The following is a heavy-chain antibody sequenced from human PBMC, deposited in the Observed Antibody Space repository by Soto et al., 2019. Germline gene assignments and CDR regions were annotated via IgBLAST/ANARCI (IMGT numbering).Heavy chain of an antibody. V-gene: IGHV1-3*05. CDR2: INAGNGNT. J-gene: IGHJ4*02. Sequence: QVQLVQSGAEEKKPGSSVKVSCKASGYTFTNYAMHWVRQAPGQRHEWMGRINAGNGNTKYSQKFQSRVTITRDTSASTAYMELSSLRSEDTAVYYCARSPSLFTDYWGQGTLVTVSS. D-gene: IGHD2-2*01. CDR3: ARSPSLFTDY. CDR1: GYTFTNYA.